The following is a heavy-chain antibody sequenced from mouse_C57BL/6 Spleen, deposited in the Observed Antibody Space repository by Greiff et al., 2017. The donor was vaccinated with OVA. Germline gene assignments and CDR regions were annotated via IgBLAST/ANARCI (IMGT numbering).Heavy chain of an antibody. CDR3: ARSHYGSSPRYFDV. D-gene: IGHD1-1*01. Sequence: QVHVKQSGAELVRPGTSVKVSCKASGYAFTNYLIEWVKQRPGQGLEWIGVINPGSGGTNYNEKFKGKATLTADKSSSTAYMQLSSLTSEDSAVYFCARSHYGSSPRYFDVWGTGTTVTVSS. CDR2: INPGSGGT. CDR1: GYAFTNYL. J-gene: IGHJ1*03. V-gene: IGHV1-54*01.